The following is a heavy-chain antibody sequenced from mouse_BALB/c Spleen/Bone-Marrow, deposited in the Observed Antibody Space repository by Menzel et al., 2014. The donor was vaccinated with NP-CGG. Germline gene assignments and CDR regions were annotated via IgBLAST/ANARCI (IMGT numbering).Heavy chain of an antibody. Sequence: VQLQQSGAELVKPGASVKLSCTASGFNIKDTYMHWVKQRPEQGLEWIGRIDPANGNTKYDPKFQGKATLTADTSSNTDYRQLSGQTSEDTGVYYCARGLLRPTPYYYAMDYWGQGTSVTVSS. V-gene: IGHV14-3*02. CDR3: ARGLLRPTPYYYAMDY. D-gene: IGHD2-3*01. CDR1: GFNIKDTY. J-gene: IGHJ4*01. CDR2: IDPANGNT.